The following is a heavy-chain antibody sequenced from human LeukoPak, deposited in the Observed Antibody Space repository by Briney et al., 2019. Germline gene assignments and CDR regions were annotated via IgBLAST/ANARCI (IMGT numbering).Heavy chain of an antibody. V-gene: IGHV3-23*01. CDR2: VSAAGGNT. D-gene: IGHD3-10*01. J-gene: IGHJ4*02. Sequence: GGSLRLSCAASGFSFSSYAMSWVRQPAGKGLEWVSGVSAAGGNTYYPSSVNGRFANARVNTRNELYQQINSLRVEDTAVYYCAKYLGSGTSFDDWGQGTLVTVSS. CDR1: GFSFSSYA. CDR3: AKYLGSGTSFDD.